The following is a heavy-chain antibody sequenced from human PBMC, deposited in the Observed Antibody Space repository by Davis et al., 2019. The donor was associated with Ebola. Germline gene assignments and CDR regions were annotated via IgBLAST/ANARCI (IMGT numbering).Heavy chain of an antibody. CDR3: ACTTRYYYYGMDV. J-gene: IGHJ6*02. D-gene: IGHD1-14*01. CDR2: IYPGDSET. V-gene: IGHV5-51*01. Sequence: KVSCKGSGYSFTSYWIAWVRKMPGKGLECMGIIYPGDSETRYSPSFQGHVTISADKSISTAYLQWSSLKASDTAMYYCACTTRYYYYGMDVWGQGTTVTVSS. CDR1: GYSFTSYW.